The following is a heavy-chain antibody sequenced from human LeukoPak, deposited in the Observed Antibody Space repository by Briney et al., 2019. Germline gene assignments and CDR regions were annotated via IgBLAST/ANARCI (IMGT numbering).Heavy chain of an antibody. D-gene: IGHD2-15*01. Sequence: GGSLRLSCAASGFTFNNYAMSWVRQAPGKVLEWVSAMSSSDDGRYYAASVRGRFTISRDTSRSTLYLQMNSLRAEDAAVYYCAKAPVTSCRGAFCYPFDYWGQGTLVTVSS. CDR1: GFTFNNYA. V-gene: IGHV3-23*01. CDR3: AKAPVTSCRGAFCYPFDY. J-gene: IGHJ4*02. CDR2: MSSSDDGR.